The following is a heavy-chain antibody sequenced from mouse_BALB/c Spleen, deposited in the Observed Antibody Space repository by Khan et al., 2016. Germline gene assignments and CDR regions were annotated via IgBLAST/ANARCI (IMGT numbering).Heavy chain of an antibody. D-gene: IGHD1-1*01. CDR1: GYTFTDYS. CDR3: AMSTEVARNYYAMDY. V-gene: IGHV9-2-1*01. J-gene: IGHJ4*01. Sequence: QIQLVQSGPELKKPGETVKISCKASGYTFTDYSMHWVKQAPGKGLKWMGWINTETGEPTYADDFKGRFAFSLETSASTAYLEINNLKNEDTATYFCAMSTEVARNYYAMDYWGQGTSVTVSS. CDR2: INTETGEP.